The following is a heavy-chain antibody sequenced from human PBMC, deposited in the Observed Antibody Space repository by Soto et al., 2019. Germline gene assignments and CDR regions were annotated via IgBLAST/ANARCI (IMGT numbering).Heavy chain of an antibody. CDR2: ISYDGGNE. Sequence: LRLSCVASGFTSSRYAMHWVRQPPGKGLEWVAVISYDGGNEYYADSLKGRFTISRDNSKNTMYLQMNSLKPEDTAVYYCVTPTSDLQWLADGFGDWGQGTLVTVSS. D-gene: IGHD6-19*01. V-gene: IGHV3-30*03. CDR1: GFTSSRYA. J-gene: IGHJ4*02. CDR3: VTPTSDLQWLADGFGD.